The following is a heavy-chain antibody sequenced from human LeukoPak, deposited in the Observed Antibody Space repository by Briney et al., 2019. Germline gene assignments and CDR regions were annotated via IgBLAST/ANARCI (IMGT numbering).Heavy chain of an antibody. D-gene: IGHD3-22*01. CDR3: AKDHITMIVVVLYY. V-gene: IGHV3-23*01. Sequence: PGGSLRLSCAASGFTFSSYAMSWVRQAPGKGLEWVSAISGSGGSTYYADSVKGQYTISRDNSKNTLYLQMNSLRAEDTAVYYCAKDHITMIVVVLYYWGQGTLVTVSS. CDR1: GFTFSSYA. CDR2: ISGSGGST. J-gene: IGHJ4*02.